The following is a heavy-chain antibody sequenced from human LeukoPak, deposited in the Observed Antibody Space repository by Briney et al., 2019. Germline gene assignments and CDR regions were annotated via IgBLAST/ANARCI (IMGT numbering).Heavy chain of an antibody. J-gene: IGHJ4*02. D-gene: IGHD1-26*01. V-gene: IGHV4-30-4*02. Sequence: SSETLSLTCTVSGGSISSGDYYWSWIRQPPGKGLEWIGYIYYSGSTYYNPSLKSRVTISVDTSKNQFSLKLTSMTAADTAMYYCARETGSLGCFDLWGQGTLVTVSS. CDR2: IYYSGST. CDR3: ARETGSLGCFDL. CDR1: GGSISSGDYY.